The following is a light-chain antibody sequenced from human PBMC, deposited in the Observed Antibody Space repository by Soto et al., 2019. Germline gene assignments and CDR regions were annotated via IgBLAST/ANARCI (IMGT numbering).Light chain of an antibody. CDR3: SSYTSSSTLFV. CDR1: SSEVGGYNY. V-gene: IGLV2-14*01. J-gene: IGLJ1*01. CDR2: DVS. Sequence: QSALTQPASVAGSPGQSITISCTRTSSEVGGYNYVSWYQQHPGKAPKLMIYDVSNRPSGVSNRFSGSKSGNTASLTISGLQAEDEADYYCSSYTSSSTLFVFGTGTKVTVL.